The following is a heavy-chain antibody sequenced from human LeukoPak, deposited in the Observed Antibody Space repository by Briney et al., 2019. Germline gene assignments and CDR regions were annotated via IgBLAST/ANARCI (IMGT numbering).Heavy chain of an antibody. CDR3: VRSVKLVLITYHHYYMDV. J-gene: IGHJ6*03. Sequence: SETLSLTCAVYGGSFSGYYWTWIRQSPGKGLEWIGDINHSGRTNYNPSPKSRVTISADTSNNQFSLKMTSMTAADTAVYYCVRSVKLVLITYHHYYMDVWGKGTTVTVSS. CDR2: INHSGRT. D-gene: IGHD4/OR15-4a*01. V-gene: IGHV4-34*01. CDR1: GGSFSGYY.